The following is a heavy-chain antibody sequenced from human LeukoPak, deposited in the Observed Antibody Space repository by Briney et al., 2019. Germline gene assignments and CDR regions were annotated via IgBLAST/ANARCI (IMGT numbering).Heavy chain of an antibody. J-gene: IGHJ4*02. V-gene: IGHV3-23*01. CDR1: GFTFSSYA. D-gene: IGHD6-19*01. CDR3: ARDRGSGWYGDY. CDR2: ISGSGGST. Sequence: PGGSLRLSCAASGFTFSSYAMSWVRQAPGKGLEWVSAISGSGGSTYYADSVKGRFTISRDNSKNTLYLQMNSLRAEDTAVYYCARDRGSGWYGDYWGQGTLVTVSS.